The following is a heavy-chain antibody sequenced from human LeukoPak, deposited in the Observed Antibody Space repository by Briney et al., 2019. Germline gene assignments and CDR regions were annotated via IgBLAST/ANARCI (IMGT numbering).Heavy chain of an antibody. D-gene: IGHD6-13*01. V-gene: IGHV3-33*01. J-gene: IGHJ6*02. CDR2: IWYDGSNK. CDR3: ARDGEIGVSIAAAGSYYGMDV. CDR1: GFTFSSYG. Sequence: GRSLRLSCAASGFTFSSYGMHWVRKAPGKGLEWVAVIWYDGSNKYYADSVKGRFTISRDNSKNTLYLQMNSLRAEDTAVYYCARDGEIGVSIAAAGSYYGMDVWGQGTTVTVSS.